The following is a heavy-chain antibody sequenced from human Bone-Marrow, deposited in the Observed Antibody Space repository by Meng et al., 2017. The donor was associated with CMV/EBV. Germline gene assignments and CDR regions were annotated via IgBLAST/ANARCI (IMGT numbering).Heavy chain of an antibody. J-gene: IGHJ4*02. CDR1: GFTFSSYA. V-gene: IGHV3-30-3*01. Sequence: GESLKISCAASGFTFSSYAMHWVRQAPGKGLEWVAVISYDGSNKYYADSVKGRFTISRDNSKNTLYLQMNSLRAEDMAVYYCARDPKISNSGSYYRMFDYWGQGNLVTVYS. CDR3: ARDPKISNSGSYYRMFDY. D-gene: IGHD1-26*01. CDR2: ISYDGSNK.